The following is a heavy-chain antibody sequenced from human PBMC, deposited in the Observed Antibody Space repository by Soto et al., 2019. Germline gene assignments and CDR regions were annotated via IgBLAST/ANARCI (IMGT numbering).Heavy chain of an antibody. J-gene: IGHJ6*02. CDR2: TYQRGSA. V-gene: IGHV4-30-2*06. Sequence: WIWIRQSPGKGLEWIGYTYQRGSAYYNPSLKSRVTISVDRSKNQFSLNLTSVTAADTAVYYCARDYYGMDVWGQGTTVTVSS. CDR3: ARDYYGMDV.